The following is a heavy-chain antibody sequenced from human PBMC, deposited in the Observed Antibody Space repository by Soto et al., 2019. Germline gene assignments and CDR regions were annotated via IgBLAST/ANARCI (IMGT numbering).Heavy chain of an antibody. CDR2: ISHDGSHK. CDR3: AKVQATNWWWFDP. J-gene: IGHJ5*02. D-gene: IGHD1-26*01. CDR1: GFTFRTYT. Sequence: PGGSLRLSCAASGFTFRTYTMHWVRQAPGKGLEWLAIISHDGSHKFYADSVRGRFTISRDNSKNTLYFQMNSLRPEDTAVYYCAKVQATNWWWFDPWGQGTLVTVSS. V-gene: IGHV3-30*14.